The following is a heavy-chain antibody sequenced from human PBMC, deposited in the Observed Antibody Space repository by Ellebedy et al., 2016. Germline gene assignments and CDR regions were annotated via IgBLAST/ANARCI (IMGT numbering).Heavy chain of an antibody. J-gene: IGHJ2*01. V-gene: IGHV3-48*04. CDR1: GFSFSRHI. Sequence: GGSLRLXXAASGFSFSRHIFNWVRQAPGKGLEWVSHISDAAIHYADSVKGRFTISRDNAKNSLYLHMASLRAEDTAVYYCARGGGYSYDSWWYPDVWGRGTLATVSS. CDR2: ISDAAI. CDR3: ARGGGYSYDSWWYPDV. D-gene: IGHD5-12*01.